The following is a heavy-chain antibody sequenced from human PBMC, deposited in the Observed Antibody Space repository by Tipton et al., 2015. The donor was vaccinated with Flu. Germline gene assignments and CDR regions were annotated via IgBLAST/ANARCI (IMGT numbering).Heavy chain of an antibody. CDR1: GASISSNGYY. J-gene: IGHJ4*02. V-gene: IGHV4-31*03. CDR3: ARVGWQQPSPYY. CDR2: IYNGGSP. D-gene: IGHD6-13*01. Sequence: TLSLTCTVSGASISSNGYYWPWIRQHPGEGLEWIGYIYNGGSPAYNSSLKSRVSISIDTSKNQFSLNMRSVTAADTAVYYCARVGWQQPSPYYWGQGTSVTVSS.